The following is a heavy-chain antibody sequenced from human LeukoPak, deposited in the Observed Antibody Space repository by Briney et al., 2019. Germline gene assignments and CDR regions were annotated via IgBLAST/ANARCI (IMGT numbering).Heavy chain of an antibody. Sequence: PGGSLRLSCAASGFTFSSYGMHWVRQAPGKGLEWVAFIRYDGSNKYYADPVKGRFTISRDNSKNTLYLQMNSLRAEDTAVYYCAATLLPPNYFDYWGQGTLVTVSS. V-gene: IGHV3-30*02. CDR1: GFTFSSYG. J-gene: IGHJ4*02. CDR2: IRYDGSNK. D-gene: IGHD2-15*01. CDR3: AATLLPPNYFDY.